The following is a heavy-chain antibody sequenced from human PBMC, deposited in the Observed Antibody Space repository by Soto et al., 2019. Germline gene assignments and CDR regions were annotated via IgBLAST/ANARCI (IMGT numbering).Heavy chain of an antibody. J-gene: IGHJ5*02. V-gene: IGHV3-66*01. Sequence: EVQLVESGGGLVQPGGSLRLSCAASGFTVSSNYMSWVRQVPGNGLEWVSVVHSGGNTYYADSVKGRFTISKDISKNTLYLQMNSVRAEDTAVYYCARAPYSRSWYTFDPWGQGTLVTVSS. CDR2: VHSGGNT. CDR1: GFTVSSNY. CDR3: ARAPYSRSWYTFDP. D-gene: IGHD6-13*01.